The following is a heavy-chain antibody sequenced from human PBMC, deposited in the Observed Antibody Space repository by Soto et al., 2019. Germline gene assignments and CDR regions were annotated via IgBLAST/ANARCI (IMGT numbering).Heavy chain of an antibody. J-gene: IGHJ6*03. CDR1: GFTFSSYG. CDR3: AKDLFGYYGSGSYYHYYYYMDV. Sequence: SLRLSCAASGFTFSSYGMHWVRQAPGKGLEWVAVISYDGSNKYYADSVKGRFTISRDNSKNTLYLQMNSLRAEDTAVYYCAKDLFGYYGSGSYYHYYYYMDVWGKGTTVTVSS. CDR2: ISYDGSNK. V-gene: IGHV3-30*18. D-gene: IGHD3-10*01.